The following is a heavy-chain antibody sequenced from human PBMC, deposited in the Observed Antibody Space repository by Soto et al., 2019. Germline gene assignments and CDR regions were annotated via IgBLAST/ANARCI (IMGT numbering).Heavy chain of an antibody. V-gene: IGHV1-18*01. Sequence: ASVKVSCKASGYTFTRYGISWVRQAPGQGLEWMGWISAYNGNTNYAQKFQGRVTITADKSTSTAYMELSSLRSEDTAVYYCARSPPGGIYYGSGSLNWFDPWGQGTLVTVSS. CDR3: ARSPPGGIYYGSGSLNWFDP. CDR1: GYTFTRYG. D-gene: IGHD3-10*01. J-gene: IGHJ5*02. CDR2: ISAYNGNT.